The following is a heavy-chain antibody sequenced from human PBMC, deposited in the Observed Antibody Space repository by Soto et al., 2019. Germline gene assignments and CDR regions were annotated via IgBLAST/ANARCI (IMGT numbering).Heavy chain of an antibody. J-gene: IGHJ6*02. V-gene: IGHV3-23*01. CDR1: GFTFSSYA. Sequence: GGSLRLSCAASGFTFSSYAMSWVRQAPGKGLEWVSAISGSGGSTYYADSVKGRFTISRDNSKNTLYLQMNSLRAEDTAVYYCAKDFSSSWPLPYDSHGMDVWGQGTTVTVSS. D-gene: IGHD6-13*01. CDR3: AKDFSSSWPLPYDSHGMDV. CDR2: ISGSGGST.